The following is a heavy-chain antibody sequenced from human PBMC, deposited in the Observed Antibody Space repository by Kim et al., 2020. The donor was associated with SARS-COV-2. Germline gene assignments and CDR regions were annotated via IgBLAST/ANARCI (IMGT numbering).Heavy chain of an antibody. V-gene: IGHV1-18*01. CDR2: IDGKNGKT. D-gene: IGHD6-19*01. CDR1: GYTFTSFC. Sequence: ASVKVSCKASGYTFTSFCINWVRQAPGQGLEWMGGIDGKNGKTNYAQKFQGRVTMTTDTSTSTAYMELRSLRSDDTAVYYCAGDLSGFGSSDWYDVFDNWGQGTMVTVSS. CDR3: AGDLSGFGSSDWYDVFDN. J-gene: IGHJ4*02.